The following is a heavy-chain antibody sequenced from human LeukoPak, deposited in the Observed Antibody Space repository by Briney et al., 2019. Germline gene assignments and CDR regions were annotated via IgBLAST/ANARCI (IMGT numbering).Heavy chain of an antibody. D-gene: IGHD1-14*01. CDR1: GYPFTTYE. J-gene: IGHJ5*02. CDR2: VHPDTGYA. Sequence: ASVKVSCKTPGYPFTTYEINWVRQAAGQGLEWMGWVHPDTGYADYAQKFQGRVTMNSDTSISTAYMELSSLRSDDTAVYFCARGPRNDPWGQGTLVTVSS. V-gene: IGHV1-8*01. CDR3: ARGPRNDP.